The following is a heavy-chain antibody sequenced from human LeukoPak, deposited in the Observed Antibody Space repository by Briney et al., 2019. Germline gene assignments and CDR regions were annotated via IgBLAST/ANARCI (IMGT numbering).Heavy chain of an antibody. Sequence: ASVKVSCKASGYTFTSYYMHWVRQAPGQGLEWMGIINPSGGSTSYAQKFQGRVTMTRDTSTSTVYMELSSLRSEDTAVYYCARDSLMEYYDSSGYPDYWGQGTLVTVSS. CDR1: GYTFTSYY. J-gene: IGHJ4*02. CDR3: ARDSLMEYYDSSGYPDY. V-gene: IGHV1-46*01. D-gene: IGHD3-22*01. CDR2: INPSGGST.